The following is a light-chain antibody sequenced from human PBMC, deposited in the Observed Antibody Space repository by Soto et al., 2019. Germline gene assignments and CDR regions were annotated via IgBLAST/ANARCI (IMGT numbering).Light chain of an antibody. J-gene: IGKJ1*01. Sequence: DIQRTQSPSTLSASVVDRVTITCRASQSISSWLAWYQQKPGKAPKLLIYDASSLESGVPSRFSGSGSGTEFTLTISSLQPDDFATYYCQQYNSYSKTFGQGTKVDI. CDR3: QQYNSYSKT. CDR2: DAS. CDR1: QSISSW. V-gene: IGKV1-5*01.